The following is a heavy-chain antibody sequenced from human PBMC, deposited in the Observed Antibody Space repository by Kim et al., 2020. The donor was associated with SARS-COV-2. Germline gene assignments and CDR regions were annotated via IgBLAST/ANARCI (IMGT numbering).Heavy chain of an antibody. V-gene: IGHV4-34*01. CDR3: AREGQLGY. J-gene: IGHJ4*02. CDR2: GST. D-gene: IGHD6-6*01. Sequence: GSTNYSPSLKSRVTISVDTSKNQFSLKLSSVTAADTAVYYCAREGQLGYWGQGTLVTVSS.